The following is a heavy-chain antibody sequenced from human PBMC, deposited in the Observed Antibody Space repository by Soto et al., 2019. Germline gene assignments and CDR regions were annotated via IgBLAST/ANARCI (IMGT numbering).Heavy chain of an antibody. D-gene: IGHD4-4*01. CDR2: IWYDGSNK. CDR1: GFTFSSYG. J-gene: IGHJ5*02. V-gene: IGHV3-33*01. Sequence: QVQLVESGGGVVQPGRSLRLSCAASGFTFSSYGMHWVRQAPGKGLEWVAVIWYDGSNKYYADSVKGRFTISRDNSKNTLYLQRNSLRAEATAVYYWARSRAGADSSWLDPWGQGTLVTVAS. CDR3: ARSRAGADSSWLDP.